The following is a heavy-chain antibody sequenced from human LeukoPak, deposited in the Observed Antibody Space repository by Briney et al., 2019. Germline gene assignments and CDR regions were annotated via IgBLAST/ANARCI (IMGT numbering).Heavy chain of an antibody. CDR3: ARGYCSGGSCYSLGY. CDR1: GYTFTSYA. D-gene: IGHD2-15*01. V-gene: IGHV7-4-1*02. CDR2: INTNTGNP. J-gene: IGHJ4*02. Sequence: ASVKVSCKASGYTFTSYAMNWVRQAPGQGLEWMGWINTNTGNPTYAQGFTGRFVFSLDTSVSTAYLQISSLKAGDTAVYYCARGYCSGGSCYSLGYWGQGTLVTVSS.